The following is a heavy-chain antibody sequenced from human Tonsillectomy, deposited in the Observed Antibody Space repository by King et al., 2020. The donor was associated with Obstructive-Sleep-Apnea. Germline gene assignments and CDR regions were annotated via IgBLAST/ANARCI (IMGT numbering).Heavy chain of an antibody. CDR1: GYSFTSYW. Sequence: QLVQSGTEVKKPGESLTISCKDSGYSFTSYWIGWVRQMPGKGLEWMGIIFPADSDTRYNPSFQGPVTISADHSISTAYLQWSSLKASDTAMYYCARQQSYYYGMDVWGQGTTVTVSS. V-gene: IGHV5-51*01. CDR3: ARQQSYYYGMDV. CDR2: IFPADSDT. D-gene: IGHD6-19*01. J-gene: IGHJ6*02.